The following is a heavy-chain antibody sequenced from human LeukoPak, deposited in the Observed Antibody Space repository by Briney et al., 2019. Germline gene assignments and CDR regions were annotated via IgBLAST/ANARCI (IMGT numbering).Heavy chain of an antibody. CDR3: ARLVPYYDFWSGPSRPFYFDY. J-gene: IGHJ4*02. CDR2: IYYSGTT. Sequence: SETLSLTCTVSGGSIGTYSWNWIRQPPGKGLEWIGYIYYSGTTNYNPSLKSRVTISVDTSKNQFSLKLSSVTAADTAVYYCARLVPYYDFWSGPSRPFYFDYWGQGTLVTVSS. CDR1: GGSIGTYS. V-gene: IGHV4-59*08. D-gene: IGHD3-3*01.